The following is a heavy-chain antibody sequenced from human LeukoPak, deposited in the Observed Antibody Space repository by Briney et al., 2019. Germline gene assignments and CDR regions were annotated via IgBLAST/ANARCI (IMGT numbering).Heavy chain of an antibody. CDR2: ISAYNGNT. Sequence: GASVKVSCKASGYTFTGYYMHWVRQAPGQGLEWMGWISAYNGNTNYAQKLQGRVTMTTDTSTSTAYMELRSLRSDDTAVYYCARVYPLHYGEMDSRFDPWGQGTLVTVSS. CDR3: ARVYPLHYGEMDSRFDP. V-gene: IGHV1-18*04. J-gene: IGHJ5*02. CDR1: GYTFTGYY. D-gene: IGHD5-24*01.